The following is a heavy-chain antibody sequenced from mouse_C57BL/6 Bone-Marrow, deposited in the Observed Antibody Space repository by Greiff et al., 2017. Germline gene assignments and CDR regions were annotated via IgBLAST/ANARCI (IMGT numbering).Heavy chain of an antibody. CDR1: GFNIKDDY. Sequence: EVQLQQSGAELVRPGASVKLSCTASGFNIKDDYMHWVKQRPEQGLEWIGWIDPENGDTEYASKFQGKATITAYTSSNPASLQLSSLTSEDPAVYYCTFITTVVATNFDYWGQGTTLTVSS. CDR3: TFITTVVATNFDY. CDR2: IDPENGDT. V-gene: IGHV14-4*01. J-gene: IGHJ2*01. D-gene: IGHD1-1*01.